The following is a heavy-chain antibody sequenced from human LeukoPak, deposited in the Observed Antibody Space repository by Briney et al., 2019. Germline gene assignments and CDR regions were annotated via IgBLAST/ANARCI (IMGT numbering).Heavy chain of an antibody. CDR2: IYPGDSDT. V-gene: IGHV5-51*01. Sequence: GESLKISCKGSGYSFTGYWIGWVRQMPGKGLEWQGIIYPGDSDTRYSPSFQGQVTISADKSISTAYLQWSSLKASDTAMYYCARQGLLFSGYFDYWGQGTLVTVSS. CDR1: GYSFTGYW. D-gene: IGHD2-21*02. J-gene: IGHJ4*02. CDR3: ARQGLLFSGYFDY.